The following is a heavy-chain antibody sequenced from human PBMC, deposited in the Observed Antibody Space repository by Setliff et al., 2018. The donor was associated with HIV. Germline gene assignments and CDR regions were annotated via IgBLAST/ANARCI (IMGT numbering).Heavy chain of an antibody. CDR1: GYTFTSYH. J-gene: IGHJ3*02. CDR2: INPSGGST. D-gene: IGHD3-10*01. V-gene: IGHV1-46*01. Sequence: GASVKVSCKASGYTFTSYHMYWVRQAPGQGLEWMGSINPSGGSTSYAQKFQGRVTMTRDTSTSTVYMELSSLRSEDTAVYYCWFGEPVGPFDIWGQGTRVTVSS. CDR3: WFGEPVGPFDI.